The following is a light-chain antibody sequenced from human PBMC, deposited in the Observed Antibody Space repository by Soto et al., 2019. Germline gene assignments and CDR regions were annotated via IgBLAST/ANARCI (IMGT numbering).Light chain of an antibody. J-gene: IGKJ4*01. V-gene: IGKV3-20*01. Sequence: EIVLTQSPGTLSLSPGERATLSCRASQTVSSDYLAWYQQRPGQAPRLLIYNTSTRAKGIPDRFSGSGSGTAFTLTISSLKPEDFAVFYCQQYDTSPRLTFGGGTKLEIK. CDR2: NTS. CDR3: QQYDTSPRLT. CDR1: QTVSSDY.